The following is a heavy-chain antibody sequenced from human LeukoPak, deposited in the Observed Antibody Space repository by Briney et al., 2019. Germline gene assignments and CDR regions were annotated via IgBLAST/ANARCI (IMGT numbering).Heavy chain of an antibody. J-gene: IGHJ4*02. CDR3: ARERRDSSGWYTAY. D-gene: IGHD6-19*01. V-gene: IGHV4-59*12. Sequence: PSETLSLTCTVSGGSISSYYWSWIRQPPGKGLEWIGYIYYSGSTNYNPSLKSRVTISVDTSKNQFSLKLSSVTAADTAVYYCARERRDSSGWYTAYWGQGTLVTVSS. CDR2: IYYSGST. CDR1: GGSISSYY.